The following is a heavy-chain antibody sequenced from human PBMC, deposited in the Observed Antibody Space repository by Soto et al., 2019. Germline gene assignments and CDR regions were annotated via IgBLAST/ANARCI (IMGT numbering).Heavy chain of an antibody. CDR1: GGTFSSYA. D-gene: IGHD1-1*01. CDR2: IIPIFGTA. CDR3: AREGVGYSLYPRPKYYYYYYGMDV. J-gene: IGHJ6*02. Sequence: SVKVSCKASGGTFSSYAISWVRQAPGQGLEWMGGIIPIFGTANYAQKFQGRVTITADESTSTAYMELSSLRSEDTAVYYCAREGVGYSLYPRPKYYYYYYGMDVWGQGTTVTVSS. V-gene: IGHV1-69*13.